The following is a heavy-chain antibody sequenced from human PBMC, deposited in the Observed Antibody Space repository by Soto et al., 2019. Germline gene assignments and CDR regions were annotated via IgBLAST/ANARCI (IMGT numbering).Heavy chain of an antibody. CDR1: GFTFSMYG. CDR2: IYSDGSHQ. V-gene: IGHV3-30*03. J-gene: IGHJ4*02. Sequence: QVQLVESGGGVVQPGSSLRLSCEASGFTFSMYGMHWVRQAPGKGLEWVGVIYSDGSHQYYGDSVKGRFTISRDNSNKMVYLQMTGLRLDDSALYYCARDRRVITAADMDYWGQGVLVPVSS. CDR3: ARDRRVITAADMDY. D-gene: IGHD2-2*01.